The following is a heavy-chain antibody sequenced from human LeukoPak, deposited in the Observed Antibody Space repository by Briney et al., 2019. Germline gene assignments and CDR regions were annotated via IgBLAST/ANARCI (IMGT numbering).Heavy chain of an antibody. J-gene: IGHJ5*02. V-gene: IGHV1-69*02. CDR3: ARGVRCSGGSCYSRAGNWFDP. Sequence: SVKVSCKASGGTFSSYTISWVRQAPGQGLEWMGRIIPIRGIANYAQKFQGRGTITADKSTSTAYMELSSLRSEDTAVYYCARGVRCSGGSCYSRAGNWFDPWGQGTLVTVSS. D-gene: IGHD2-15*01. CDR2: IIPIRGIA. CDR1: GGTFSSYT.